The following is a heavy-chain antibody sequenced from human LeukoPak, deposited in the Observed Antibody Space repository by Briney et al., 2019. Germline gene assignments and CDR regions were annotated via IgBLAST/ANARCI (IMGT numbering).Heavy chain of an antibody. CDR2: IFPGDSDA. CDR1: GYRFTSYW. D-gene: IGHD6-13*01. V-gene: IGHV5-51*01. J-gene: IGHJ4*02. CDR3: ARGKIAAPGTLDY. Sequence: GESLQISCKGSGYRFTSYWIGWVRPMPGKGLEWVGIIFPGDSDARYSPSFQGQVTISADKSISTAYLQWSSLKASDTAMYYCARGKIAAPGTLDYWGQGTLVTVSS.